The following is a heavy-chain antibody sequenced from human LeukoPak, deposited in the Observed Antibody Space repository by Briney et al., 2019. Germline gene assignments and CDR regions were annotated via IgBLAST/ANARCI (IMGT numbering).Heavy chain of an antibody. CDR1: GGSFSGYY. J-gene: IGHJ4*02. D-gene: IGHD3-10*01. CDR3: ARGTSGRDYYGSGSYYKHGYYFDY. Sequence: PSETLSLTCAVYGGSFSGYYWSWIRQPPGKGLEWIGEINHSGSTNYNPSLKSRVTISVDTSKNQFSLKLSSVTAADTAVYYCARGTSGRDYYGSGSYYKHGYYFDYWGQGTLVTVSS. CDR2: INHSGST. V-gene: IGHV4-34*01.